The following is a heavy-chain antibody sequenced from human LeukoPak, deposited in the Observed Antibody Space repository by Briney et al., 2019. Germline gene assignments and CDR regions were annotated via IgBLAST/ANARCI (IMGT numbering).Heavy chain of an antibody. J-gene: IGHJ4*02. V-gene: IGHV4-61*02. CDR1: GGSISSGSYY. CDR2: IYTSGST. CDR3: ARGGYCCGGSCYSDSDY. Sequence: SETLSLTCTVSGGSISSGSYYWSWIRQPAGKGLEGIGRIYTSGSTNYNPSLKSRVTMSVDTSKNQFSLKLSSVTAADTAVYYCARGGYCCGGSCYSDSDYWGQRTLVTVSS. D-gene: IGHD2-15*01.